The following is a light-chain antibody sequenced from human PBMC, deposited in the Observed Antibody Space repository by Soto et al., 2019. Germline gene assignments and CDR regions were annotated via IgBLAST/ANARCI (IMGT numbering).Light chain of an antibody. V-gene: IGKV3-20*01. CDR3: QQYGSSPRT. J-gene: IGKJ1*01. CDR1: QSVRSSY. Sequence: EIVLTQSPDTLSLSPGESATLSCRASQSVRSSYLAWYQQTPGQTPRVLIYAASSRATGIPDRFSGSGSGTDFSLTISRLEAEDFAVYYCQQYGSSPRTFGQGTKVDIK. CDR2: AAS.